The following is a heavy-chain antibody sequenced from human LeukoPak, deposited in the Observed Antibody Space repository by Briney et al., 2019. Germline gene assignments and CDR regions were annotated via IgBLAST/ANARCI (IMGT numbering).Heavy chain of an antibody. CDR2: IKQDGSEK. CDR3: ARDRPYYDILTGYYMDV. J-gene: IGHJ6*03. D-gene: IGHD3-9*01. Sequence: GGSLRLSCAASGFTFSSYWMSWVRQAPGKGLEWVANIKQDGSEKYYVDSVKGRFTISRDNAKNSLYLQMNSLRAEDTAVYYCARDRPYYDILTGYYMDVWGKGTTVTVSS. CDR1: GFTFSSYW. V-gene: IGHV3-7*01.